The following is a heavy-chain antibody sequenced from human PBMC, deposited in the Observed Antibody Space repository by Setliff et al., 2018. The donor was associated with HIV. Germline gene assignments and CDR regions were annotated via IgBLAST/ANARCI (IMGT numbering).Heavy chain of an antibody. D-gene: IGHD3-22*01. CDR2: IYHGGST. Sequence: LSLTCAVSGGSISSNNWWSWVRQPPGKGLEWIGEIYHGGSTNYNSSLKSRVTISVDKSKNQFSLKLTSVTAADTAVYYCARSSTPDTRAYYPDYWGQGTLVTV. J-gene: IGHJ4*02. CDR1: GGSISSNNW. CDR3: ARSSTPDTRAYYPDY. V-gene: IGHV4-4*02.